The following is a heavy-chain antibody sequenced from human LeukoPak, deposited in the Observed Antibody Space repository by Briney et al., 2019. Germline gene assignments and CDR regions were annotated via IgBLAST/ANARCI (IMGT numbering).Heavy chain of an antibody. Sequence: GASVKVSCKASGYTFTSYDINWVRQATGQGLEWMGWMNPNSGNTGYAQKFQGRVTMTRNTSISTAYMELSSLRSEDTAVYYCARGPDTAMYYYYYYMDVWGKGTTVTISS. V-gene: IGHV1-8*02. CDR1: GYTFTSYD. D-gene: IGHD5-18*01. CDR3: ARGPDTAMYYYYYYMDV. J-gene: IGHJ6*03. CDR2: MNPNSGNT.